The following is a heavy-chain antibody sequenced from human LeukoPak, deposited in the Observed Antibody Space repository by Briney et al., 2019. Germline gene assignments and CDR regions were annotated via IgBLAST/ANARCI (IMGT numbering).Heavy chain of an antibody. CDR2: ISGSGGSK. CDR1: GFTFSSYA. J-gene: IGHJ5*02. Sequence: GGSLRLSCAGSGFTFSSYAMSWVRQGPGQGLEWVSVISGSGGSKYYADSVKGRFTISKDNFKNTLSLQMNSLRAEDTAVYYCAKDLNWGETGWFDPWGQGTLVTVSS. CDR3: AKDLNWGETGWFDP. V-gene: IGHV3-23*01. D-gene: IGHD7-27*01.